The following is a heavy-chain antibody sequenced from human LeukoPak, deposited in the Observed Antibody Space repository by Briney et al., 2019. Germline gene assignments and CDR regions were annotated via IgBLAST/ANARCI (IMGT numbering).Heavy chain of an antibody. J-gene: IGHJ5*02. D-gene: IGHD3-10*01. V-gene: IGHV1-69*05. Sequence: SVKVSCKASGGTFSSYAISWVRQAPGQGLEWMGGIIPIFGTANYAQKFQGRVTITTDESTSTAYMELNSLRSEDTAVYYCAREKGYYGSGSYYKVLKYNWFDPWGQGTLVTVSS. CDR2: IIPIFGTA. CDR3: AREKGYYGSGSYYKVLKYNWFDP. CDR1: GGTFSSYA.